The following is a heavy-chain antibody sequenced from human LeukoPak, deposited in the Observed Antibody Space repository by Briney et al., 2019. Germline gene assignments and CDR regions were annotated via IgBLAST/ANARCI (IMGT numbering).Heavy chain of an antibody. CDR1: GGSFSGYY. V-gene: IGHV4-34*01. J-gene: IGHJ6*02. CDR2: INHSGST. D-gene: IGHD6-19*01. Sequence: SETLSLTCAVYGGSFSGYYWSWIRQPPGKGLEWIGEINHSGSTNYNPSLKSRVTISVDTSKNQFSLKLSSATAADTAVYYCARARSSGWSRYYYYGMDVWGQGTTVTVSS. CDR3: ARARSSGWSRYYYYGMDV.